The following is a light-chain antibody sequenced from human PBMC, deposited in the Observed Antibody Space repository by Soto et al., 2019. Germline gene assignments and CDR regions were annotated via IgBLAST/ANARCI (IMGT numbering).Light chain of an antibody. CDR1: QGIRND. Sequence: AIQMTQSPSSLSASVGDRVTITCRASQGIRNDLRWYQQKPGKAPKHPIYEASNLQSEVPSRFSGSASGTDFTLTISSLQPEDFATYYCLQDYNFPYTFGQGTKLEIK. CDR2: EAS. J-gene: IGKJ2*01. V-gene: IGKV1-6*01. CDR3: LQDYNFPYT.